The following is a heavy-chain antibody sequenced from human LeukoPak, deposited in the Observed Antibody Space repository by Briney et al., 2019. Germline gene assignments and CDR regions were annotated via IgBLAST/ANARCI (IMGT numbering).Heavy chain of an antibody. J-gene: IGHJ6*02. CDR1: GFTFSSYS. V-gene: IGHV3-21*01. CDR2: ISSSSSYI. CDR3: ARAMGFDDILTGYSPSYYYYYYGMDV. D-gene: IGHD3-9*01. Sequence: GGSLRLSCAASGFTFSSYSMNWVRQAPGKGLEWVSFISSSSSYIYYADSVKGRFTISRDNSKNTLYLQMNSLRAEDTAVYYCARAMGFDDILTGYSPSYYYYYYGMDVWGQGTTVTVSS.